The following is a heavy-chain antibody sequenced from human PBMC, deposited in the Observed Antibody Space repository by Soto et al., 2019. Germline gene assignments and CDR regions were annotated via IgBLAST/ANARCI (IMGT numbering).Heavy chain of an antibody. CDR3: ARDRSNFDYYYYDRDV. V-gene: IGHV3-21*01. D-gene: IGHD1-26*01. CDR1: GFSFSNYT. J-gene: IGHJ6*02. CDR2: ISSTSNYI. Sequence: EVQLVESGGGLVKPGGSLRLSCAASGFSFSNYTMNWVRQAPGKGLDWVSSISSTSNYIYYADSVKGRFTISRDNTKNSLSLQMNSLRAEDTAVYYCARDRSNFDYYYYDRDVWGQGTTVTVSS.